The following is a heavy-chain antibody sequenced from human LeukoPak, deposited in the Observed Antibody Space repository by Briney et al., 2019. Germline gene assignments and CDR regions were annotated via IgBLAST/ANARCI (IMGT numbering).Heavy chain of an antibody. CDR2: INPTTGGT. CDR1: GYTFTDYY. D-gene: IGHD1-26*01. V-gene: IGHV1-2*02. CDR3: ARDAWLVGATNLYYFDH. Sequence: ASVKVSCKASGYTFTDYYMHWVRQAPGQGLEWMGWINPTTGGTNYAQKFQGRVTMTRDPSISSAYMELNSLRSDDTAVYYCARDAWLVGATNLYYFDHWGQGTLVTVSS. J-gene: IGHJ4*02.